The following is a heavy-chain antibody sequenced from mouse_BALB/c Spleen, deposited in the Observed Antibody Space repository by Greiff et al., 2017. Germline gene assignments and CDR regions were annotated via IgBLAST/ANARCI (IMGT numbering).Heavy chain of an antibody. J-gene: IGHJ3*01. CDR3: ARGGGNPAWFAY. V-gene: IGHV5-12-1*01. CDR2: ISSGGGST. Sequence: EVHLVESGGGLVKPGGSLKLSCAASGFAFSSYDMSWVRQTPEKRLEWVAYISSGGGSTYYPDTVKGRFTISRDNAKNTLYLQMSSLKSEDTAMYYCARGGGNPAWFAYWGQGTLVTVSA. CDR1: GFAFSSYD. D-gene: IGHD1-1*02.